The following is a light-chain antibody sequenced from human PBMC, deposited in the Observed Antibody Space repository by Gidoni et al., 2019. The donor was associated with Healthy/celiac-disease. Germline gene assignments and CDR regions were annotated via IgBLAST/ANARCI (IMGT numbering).Light chain of an antibody. CDR2: QDS. Sequence: YELTQPPSVSVSPGQTASITCSGEKWVDKYACWYQQKPGQSPVLVFYQDSQRPSGIPERCSGSNSGNTATLIISGTQAMDEADYYCQAWDSSTVWVFGGGTKLTVL. CDR1: KWVDKY. V-gene: IGLV3-1*01. J-gene: IGLJ3*02. CDR3: QAWDSSTVWV.